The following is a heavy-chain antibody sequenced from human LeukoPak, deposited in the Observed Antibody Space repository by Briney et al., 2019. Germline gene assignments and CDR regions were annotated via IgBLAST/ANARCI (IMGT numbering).Heavy chain of an antibody. CDR3: ARAQGGLGFDT. D-gene: IGHD3-16*01. V-gene: IGHV1-69*11. CDR1: GGTFSNFF. Sequence: SVKVSCKFSGGTFSNFFINWVRQTPGQGLEWMGMIIPILGTVTYAQKFQGRGTMTADASTSTAYMELTSLRSEDTAIYYCARAQGGLGFDTWGQGTLVTVSS. J-gene: IGHJ4*02. CDR2: IIPILGTV.